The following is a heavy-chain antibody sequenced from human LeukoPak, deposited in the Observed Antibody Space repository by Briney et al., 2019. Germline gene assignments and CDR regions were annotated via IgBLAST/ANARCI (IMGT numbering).Heavy chain of an antibody. CDR1: GGSFNGYY. CDR2: INHSGST. Sequence: PSETLSRTCAVYGGSFNGYYWSWIRQPPGKGLEWIGEINHSGSTNYNPSLKSRVTISVDTSKNQFSLKLSSVTAADTAVYYCARRKRSGSYFDYWGQGTLVTVSS. D-gene: IGHD1-26*01. CDR3: ARRKRSGSYFDY. J-gene: IGHJ4*02. V-gene: IGHV4-34*01.